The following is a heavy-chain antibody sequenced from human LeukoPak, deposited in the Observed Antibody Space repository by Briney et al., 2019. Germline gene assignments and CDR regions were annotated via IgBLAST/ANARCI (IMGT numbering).Heavy chain of an antibody. D-gene: IGHD3-22*01. V-gene: IGHV3-30-3*01. Sequence: GGSLRLSCVASGFTFSGYPMPWVRQAPGKGLEWVAVIGYDGVHNYYADSVRGRFTISRDDSKNTLYLQMDNLRGEDTAVYYCARDFLIGAPDYFDYWGKGTLVSVSS. CDR3: ARDFLIGAPDYFDY. J-gene: IGHJ4*02. CDR2: IGYDGVHN. CDR1: GFTFSGYP.